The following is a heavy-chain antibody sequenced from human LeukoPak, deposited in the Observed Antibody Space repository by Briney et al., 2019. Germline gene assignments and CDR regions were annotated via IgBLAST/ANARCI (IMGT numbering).Heavy chain of an antibody. D-gene: IGHD1-7*01. CDR1: GFTFSSDA. Sequence: GGSLRLSCAASGFTFSSDAMSWVRQAPGKGLEWVSAISGSGGSTYYADSVKGRFTISRDNPKNTLYLQMNSLRAEDTAVYYCAAGTPIDGWQGSIDYWGQGTLVTVSS. CDR3: AAGTPIDGWQGSIDY. J-gene: IGHJ4*02. V-gene: IGHV3-23*01. CDR2: ISGSGGST.